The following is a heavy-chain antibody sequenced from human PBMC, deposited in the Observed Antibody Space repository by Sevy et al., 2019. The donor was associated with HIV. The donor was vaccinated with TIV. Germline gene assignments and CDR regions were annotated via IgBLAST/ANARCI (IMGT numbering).Heavy chain of an antibody. D-gene: IGHD1-26*01. V-gene: IGHV1-18*01. CDR1: GYTFTSYG. CDR3: ARWAPDYYYYYGMDV. J-gene: IGHJ6*02. CDR2: ISAYNGNT. Sequence: ASVKVSCKASGYTFTSYGISWVRQAPGQGLEWMGWISAYNGNTNYAQKLQGRVTMTTDTSTSTAYMELRSLRSDDTAVYYCARWAPDYYYYYGMDVWGQWTTVTVSS.